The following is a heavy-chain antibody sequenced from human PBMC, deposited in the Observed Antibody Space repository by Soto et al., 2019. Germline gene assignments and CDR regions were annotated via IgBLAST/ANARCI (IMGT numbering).Heavy chain of an antibody. Sequence: QVQLVQSGAEVKKPGASVKVSCTASGYTFSTYDINWVRQAPGQGLEWMGWMNPNSGDTGYAQKFLGRVTMTRDSSMKTAYMELSSLSSDDTAVYYCARVNYYGSGTYEDFFYYYAMDVWGQGTTVTVSS. V-gene: IGHV1-8*01. CDR3: ARVNYYGSGTYEDFFYYYAMDV. CDR2: MNPNSGDT. CDR1: GYTFSTYD. J-gene: IGHJ6*02. D-gene: IGHD3-10*01.